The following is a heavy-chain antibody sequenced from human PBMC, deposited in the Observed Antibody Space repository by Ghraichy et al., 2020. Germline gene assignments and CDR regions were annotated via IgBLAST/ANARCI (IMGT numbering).Heavy chain of an antibody. CDR3: VKDLWWIQLSGAFMN. CDR2: ISSNGGST. Sequence: GGSLRLSCSASGFTFSSYAMHWVRQAPGKGLEYVSAISSNGGSTYYADSVKGRFTISRDNSKNTLYLQMSSLRAEDTAVYYCVKDLWWIQLSGAFMNWGQGTLVTVSS. D-gene: IGHD5-18*01. J-gene: IGHJ4*02. V-gene: IGHV3-64D*09. CDR1: GFTFSSYA.